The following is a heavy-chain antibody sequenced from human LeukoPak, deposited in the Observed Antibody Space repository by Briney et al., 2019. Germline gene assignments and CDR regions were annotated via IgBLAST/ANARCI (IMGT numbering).Heavy chain of an antibody. CDR3: ARGGNSWYNY. CDR2: IYHNGST. CDR1: GYSISSGYY. Sequence: SETLSLTCTVSGYSISSGYYWGWIRQPPGKGLEWIGTIYHNGSTYYNPSLKSRVTISVDMSKNQFSLKLSSVSADTAVYYCARGGNSWYNYWGQGTLVTVSS. V-gene: IGHV4-38-2*02. D-gene: IGHD6-13*01. J-gene: IGHJ4*02.